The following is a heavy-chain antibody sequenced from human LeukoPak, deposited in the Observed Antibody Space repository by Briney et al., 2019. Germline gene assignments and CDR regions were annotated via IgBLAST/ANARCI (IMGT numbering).Heavy chain of an antibody. CDR3: ARRNDYGGNSGEFDY. Sequence: SQTLSLTCAVSGGSISSGGYSWSWIRQPPGKGLEWIGYIYYSGSTNYNPSLKSRVTISVDTSKNQFSLKLSSVTAADTAVYYCARRNDYGGNSGEFDYWGQGTLVTVSS. CDR2: IYYSGST. CDR1: GGSISSGGYS. J-gene: IGHJ4*02. V-gene: IGHV4-61*08. D-gene: IGHD4-23*01.